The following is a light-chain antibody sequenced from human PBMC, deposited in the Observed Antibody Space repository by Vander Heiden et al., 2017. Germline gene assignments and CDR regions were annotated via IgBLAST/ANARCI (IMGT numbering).Light chain of an antibody. CDR1: RSTIGNNY. V-gene: IGLV1-47*01. CDR3: AAWDESLSGWV. CDR2: KNS. Sequence: QSVMTQPPSASGTPGQRVTISCSGTRSTIGNNYVYWYQPFPGTAPKLLIYKNSHRPSGAPVRFSGSRSGTSAYLDNNGLRSEDAADYYCAAWDESLSGWVFGGGTKLTVL. J-gene: IGLJ3*02.